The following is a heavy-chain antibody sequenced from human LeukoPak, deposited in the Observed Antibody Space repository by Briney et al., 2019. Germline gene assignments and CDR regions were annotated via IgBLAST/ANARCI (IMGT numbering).Heavy chain of an antibody. Sequence: SETLSLTCTVSGGSISSYYWSWIRQPPGKGLEWIGSIYYSGSTYYNPSLKSRVTISVDTSKNQFSLKLSSVTAADTAVYYCARAEAYYDILTGYRHDAFDIWGQGTMVTVSS. D-gene: IGHD3-9*01. V-gene: IGHV4-59*12. CDR1: GGSISSYY. J-gene: IGHJ3*02. CDR3: ARAEAYYDILTGYRHDAFDI. CDR2: IYYSGST.